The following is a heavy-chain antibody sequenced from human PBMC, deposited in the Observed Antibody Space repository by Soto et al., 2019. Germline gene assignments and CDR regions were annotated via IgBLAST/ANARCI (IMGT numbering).Heavy chain of an antibody. CDR1: GFSLSTSGVG. J-gene: IGHJ2*01. CDR3: AHRRGIPGTTTPGRYFDL. D-gene: IGHD1-20*01. V-gene: IGHV2-5*02. Sequence: QITLKESGPTLVRPTQTLTLTCTFSGFSLSTSGVGVGWIRQPPGKALEWLALIYWDDDKRYSPSLKSRLTLAKDTTKNQVVLTMTNMEPGDTATYYCAHRRGIPGTTTPGRYFDLWGRGTLVTVSS. CDR2: IYWDDDK.